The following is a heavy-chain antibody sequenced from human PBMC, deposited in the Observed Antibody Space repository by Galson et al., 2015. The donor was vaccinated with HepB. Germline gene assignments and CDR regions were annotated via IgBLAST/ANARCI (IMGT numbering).Heavy chain of an antibody. CDR3: ARSRANYDILTGNWFDP. CDR1: GYTFTGYY. CDR2: INPNSGGT. V-gene: IGHV1-2*02. D-gene: IGHD3-9*01. Sequence: VSCKASGYTFTGYYMHWLRQAPGQGLEWMGWINPNSGGTNYAQKFQGRVTMTRDTSISTAYMELSRLRSDDTAVYYCARSRANYDILTGNWFDPWGQGTLVTVSS. J-gene: IGHJ5*02.